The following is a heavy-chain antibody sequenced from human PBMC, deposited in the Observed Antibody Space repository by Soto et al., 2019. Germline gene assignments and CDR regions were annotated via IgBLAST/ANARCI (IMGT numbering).Heavy chain of an antibody. Sequence: PGGSLRLSCAASRFTISGHAMHWVRQAPGKGLEWLAVISYDGSDKFYGDSVKGRFTISRDNSKNTLYLQVNSLRAEDTAVYYCAGDGEMVYATLIDAFDIGGKGTMVTVSS. D-gene: IGHD2-8*01. CDR1: RFTISGHA. CDR2: ISYDGSDK. CDR3: AGDGEMVYATLIDAFDI. J-gene: IGHJ3*02. V-gene: IGHV3-30*03.